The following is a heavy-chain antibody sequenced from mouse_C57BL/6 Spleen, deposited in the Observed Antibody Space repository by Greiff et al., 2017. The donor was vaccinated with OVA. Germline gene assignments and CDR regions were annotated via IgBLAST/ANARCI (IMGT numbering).Heavy chain of an antibody. CDR1: GYTFTSYW. Sequence: VQLQQPGAELVKPGASVKLSCKASGYTFTSYWMQWVKQRPGQGLEWIGEIDPSDSYTNYNQKFKGKATLTVDTSSSTAYMQLSSLTSEDSAVYYCAGRDGYYEKVYWGQGTTLTVSS. J-gene: IGHJ2*01. V-gene: IGHV1-50*01. CDR2: IDPSDSYT. D-gene: IGHD2-3*01. CDR3: AGRDGYYEKVY.